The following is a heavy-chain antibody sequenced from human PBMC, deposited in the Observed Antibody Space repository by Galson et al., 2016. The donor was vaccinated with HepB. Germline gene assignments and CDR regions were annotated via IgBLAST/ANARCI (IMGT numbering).Heavy chain of an antibody. CDR3: ASSVRGSGSPPGGY. Sequence: SLRLSCAASGFTLSNSAMGWVRQAPGKGLEWVSAMSDSGGSTYYADSVKGRFTISRDNSKNTLYLQMNGLRPEDTAVYYCASSVRGSGSPPGGYWGQGILVTGSS. D-gene: IGHD3-10*01. V-gene: IGHV3-23*01. CDR2: MSDSGGST. CDR1: GFTLSNSA. J-gene: IGHJ4*02.